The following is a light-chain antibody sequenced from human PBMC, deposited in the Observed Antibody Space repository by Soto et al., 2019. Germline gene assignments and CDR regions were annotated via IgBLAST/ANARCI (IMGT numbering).Light chain of an antibody. CDR3: AAWDDTLNGWV. CDR1: SSNIASNT. Sequence: QLVLTQPPSASGTPGQRVTISCSGSSSNIASNTVNWYQQVPGTAPKLLIYSDNQRPSGVPDRFSGSKSGTSASLAISGLQSEDEADYYCAAWDDTLNGWVFGGGTKLTVL. V-gene: IGLV1-44*01. CDR2: SDN. J-gene: IGLJ3*02.